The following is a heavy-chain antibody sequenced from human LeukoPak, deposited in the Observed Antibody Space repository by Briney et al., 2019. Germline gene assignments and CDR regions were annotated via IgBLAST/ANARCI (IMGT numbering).Heavy chain of an antibody. Sequence: SSETLSLTCAVSGGSISSGGYSWSWIRQPPGKGLEWIGYIYHSGSTYYNPSLKSRVTISVDRSKNQFSLKLSSVTAADTAVYYCARRCSGGSCYLGAFDIWGQGTMVTVSS. D-gene: IGHD2-15*01. CDR3: ARRCSGGSCYLGAFDI. V-gene: IGHV4-30-2*01. CDR2: IYHSGST. CDR1: GGSISSGGYS. J-gene: IGHJ3*02.